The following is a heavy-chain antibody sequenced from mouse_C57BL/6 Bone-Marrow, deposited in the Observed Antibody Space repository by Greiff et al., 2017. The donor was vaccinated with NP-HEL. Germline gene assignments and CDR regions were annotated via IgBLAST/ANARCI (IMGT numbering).Heavy chain of an antibody. Sequence: EVMLVESGGGLVQPGGSMKLSCVASGFTFSNYWMNWVRQSPEKGLEWVAQIRLKSDNYATHYAESVKGRFTISRDDSKSSVYLQMNNLRAEDTGIYYCTEGSGSSPLYWYFDVWGTGTTVTVSS. CDR3: TEGSGSSPLYWYFDV. J-gene: IGHJ1*03. D-gene: IGHD1-1*01. V-gene: IGHV6-3*01. CDR1: GFTFSNYW. CDR2: IRLKSDNYAT.